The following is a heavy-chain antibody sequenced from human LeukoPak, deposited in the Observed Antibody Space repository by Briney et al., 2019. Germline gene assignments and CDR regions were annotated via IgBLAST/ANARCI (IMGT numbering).Heavy chain of an antibody. CDR1: GYTFTGYY. CDR2: INPNSGDT. D-gene: IGHD5-12*01. Sequence: ASVKVSCKASGYTFTGYYMHWVRQAPGQGLEWMGWINPNSGDTDYAQKFQGRVTMTRDTSINTAYMELSRLRSDDTAVYYCVSPWPYSGYAYYFDYWDQGTLVTASS. V-gene: IGHV1-2*02. CDR3: VSPWPYSGYAYYFDY. J-gene: IGHJ4*02.